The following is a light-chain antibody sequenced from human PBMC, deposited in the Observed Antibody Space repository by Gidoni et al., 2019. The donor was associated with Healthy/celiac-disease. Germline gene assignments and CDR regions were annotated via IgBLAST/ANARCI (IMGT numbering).Light chain of an antibody. Sequence: EIVLTQSPGTLSLSPGERATLSCRASQSVSSSYLAWYQQKPGQAPRLLIYGASSRATGLPDRFSGGWSGTDFTLTISRLEPEDFAVYYCQQYGSSPTFGQGTKVEIK. CDR1: QSVSSSY. CDR2: GAS. J-gene: IGKJ1*01. CDR3: QQYGSSPT. V-gene: IGKV3-20*01.